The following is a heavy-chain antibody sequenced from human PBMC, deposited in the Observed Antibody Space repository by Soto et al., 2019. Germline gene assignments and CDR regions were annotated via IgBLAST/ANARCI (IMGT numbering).Heavy chain of an antibody. Sequence: ASVKVSCKASGYTFTSYDINWVRQATGQGLEWMGWMNPNSGNTGYAQKFQGRVTMTRNTSISTANMELSSLRSEDTAVYYCARDSRGRRITIFGVIIPDAFDIWGQGTMVTVSS. J-gene: IGHJ3*02. CDR3: ARDSRGRRITIFGVIIPDAFDI. CDR2: MNPNSGNT. V-gene: IGHV1-8*01. D-gene: IGHD3-3*01. CDR1: GYTFTSYD.